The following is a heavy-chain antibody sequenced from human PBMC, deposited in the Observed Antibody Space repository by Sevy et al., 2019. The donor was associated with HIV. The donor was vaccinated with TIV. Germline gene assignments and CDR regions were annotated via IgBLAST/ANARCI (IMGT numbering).Heavy chain of an antibody. J-gene: IGHJ4*02. CDR2: ISGSGGNT. CDR3: ADPTVGEVP. CDR1: GFTFSSYA. Sequence: GGSLRLSCAASGFTFSSYAMSWVRQAPGKGLEWVSAISGSGGNTYYADSVKGRFSISRDNSKNTQYLQMNSLRAEDTAIYYCADPTVGEVPWGQGTLVTVSS. V-gene: IGHV3-23*01. D-gene: IGHD3-10*01.